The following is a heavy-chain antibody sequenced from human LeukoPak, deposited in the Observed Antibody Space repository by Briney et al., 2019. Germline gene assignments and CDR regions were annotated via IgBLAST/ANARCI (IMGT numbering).Heavy chain of an antibody. J-gene: IGHJ4*02. CDR1: GLTFTSLW. V-gene: IGHV3-74*01. CDR3: ARVRTTGSLCDI. Sequence: PGGSLRLSRAASGLTFTSLWMHGVRHAPGRGLVESERISTDGAVTGYVACEKDQFNNSRDNDKNTLYVQMNILRDGDTAVCYCARVRTTGSLCDIWGRGALVTVSS. D-gene: IGHD4-17*01. CDR2: ISTDGAVT.